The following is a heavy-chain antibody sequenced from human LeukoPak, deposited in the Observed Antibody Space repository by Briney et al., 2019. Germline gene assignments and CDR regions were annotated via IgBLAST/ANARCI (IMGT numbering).Heavy chain of an antibody. CDR1: DGSISSDSYY. J-gene: IGHJ4*02. D-gene: IGHD6-19*01. CDR2: IFYSGST. V-gene: IGHV4-39*01. CDR3: ARHSSWIAVASGPYFDY. Sequence: PSETLSLTCTVSDGSISSDSYYWGWIRQPPGKGLEWIGSIFYSGSTYYNPSLKSRVTISVDTSKNQFSLKLSSVTGADTAVYYCARHSSWIAVASGPYFDYWGQGTLVTVSS.